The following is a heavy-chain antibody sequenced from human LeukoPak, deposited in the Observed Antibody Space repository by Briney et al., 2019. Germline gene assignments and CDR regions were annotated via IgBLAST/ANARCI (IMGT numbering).Heavy chain of an antibody. V-gene: IGHV3-9*01. D-gene: IGHD5-12*01. Sequence: PGGSLRLSCAASGFTFDDYPMHWVRQAPAKGLEWVSGKSWSSDNIDYADSVKGRFTISRDNAKNSLYLQMNSLRVEDTALYYCAKDSGSSSGYESWFDPWDQGTLVTVSS. CDR2: KSWSSDNI. J-gene: IGHJ5*02. CDR3: AKDSGSSSGYESWFDP. CDR1: GFTFDDYP.